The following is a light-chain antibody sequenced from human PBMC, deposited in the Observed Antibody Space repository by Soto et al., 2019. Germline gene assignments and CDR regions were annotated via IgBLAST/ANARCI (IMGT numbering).Light chain of an antibody. CDR3: SLYTSSSAPVV. CDR1: SSDADGFNY. CDR2: DVS. J-gene: IGLJ2*01. V-gene: IGLV2-14*03. Sequence: QSALTQPASVSGSPGQSITISCTGTSSDADGFNYVSWYQHHPGKAPKFMIYDVSNRPSGVSNRFSGSKSGNTASLTISGLQAEDEADYYCSLYTSSSAPVVFGGGTKLTVL.